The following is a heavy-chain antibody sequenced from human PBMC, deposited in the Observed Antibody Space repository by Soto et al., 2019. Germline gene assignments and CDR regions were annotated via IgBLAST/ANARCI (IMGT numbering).Heavy chain of an antibody. D-gene: IGHD6-13*01. CDR2: IYHSGST. J-gene: IGHJ4*02. V-gene: IGHV4-4*02. Sequence: QVQLQESGPGLVKPSGTLSLTCAVSGGSISSSNWWSWVRQPPGKGLEWIGEIYHSGSTNYNPSLKSRVTISVDKSKNQFALKLSSVTAADTAVYYCARADIAAAGTYYFDYWGQGTLVTVSS. CDR1: GGSISSSNW. CDR3: ARADIAAAGTYYFDY.